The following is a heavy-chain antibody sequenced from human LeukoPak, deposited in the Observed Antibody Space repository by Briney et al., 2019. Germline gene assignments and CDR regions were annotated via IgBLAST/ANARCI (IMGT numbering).Heavy chain of an antibody. J-gene: IGHJ4*02. CDR2: INHSGST. CDR1: GGSFSGYY. Sequence: PSETLSLTCAVYGGSFSGYYWSWIRQPPGKGLEWIGEINHSGSTNYNPSLKSRVTISVDTSKNQFSLKLSSVTAADTAVYYCARGWYGDSLDYWGQGTLATVSS. CDR3: ARGWYGDSLDY. D-gene: IGHD4-17*01. V-gene: IGHV4-34*01.